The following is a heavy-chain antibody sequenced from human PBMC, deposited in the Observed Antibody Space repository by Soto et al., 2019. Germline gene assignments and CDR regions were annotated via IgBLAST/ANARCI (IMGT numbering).Heavy chain of an antibody. CDR2: ISSSSSYI. D-gene: IGHD6-6*01. CDR3: ARDAMSSSYYFDY. CDR1: GFTFSSYS. Sequence: GGSLRLSCAASGFTFSSYSMNWVRQAPGKGLEWVSSISSSSSYIYYADLVKGRFTISRDNAKNSLYLQMNSLRAEDTAVYYCARDAMSSSYYFDYWGQGTLVTVSS. V-gene: IGHV3-21*01. J-gene: IGHJ4*02.